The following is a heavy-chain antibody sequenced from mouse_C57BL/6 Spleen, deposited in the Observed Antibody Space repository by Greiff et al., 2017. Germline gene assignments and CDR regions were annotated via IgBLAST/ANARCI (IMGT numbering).Heavy chain of an antibody. V-gene: IGHV1-39*01. Sequence: VHVKQSGPELVKPGASVKISCKASGYSFTDYNMNWVKQSNGKSLEWIGVINPNYGTTSYNQKFKGKATLTVDQSSSTAYMQLNSLTSEDSAVYYCARGGNWAYAMDYWGQGTSVTVSS. CDR3: ARGGNWAYAMDY. CDR2: INPNYGTT. CDR1: GYSFTDYN. D-gene: IGHD4-1*01. J-gene: IGHJ4*01.